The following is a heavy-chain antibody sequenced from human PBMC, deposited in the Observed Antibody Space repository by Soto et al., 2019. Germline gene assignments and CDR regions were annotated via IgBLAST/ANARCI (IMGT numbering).Heavy chain of an antibody. V-gene: IGHV1-2*04. CDR3: ARAAVSFTLSWRGDAFDF. J-gene: IGHJ3*01. CDR1: GYTFTGYC. CDR2: INPNSGGT. Sequence: ASVKVSCKASGYTFTGYCMHWVRQAPGQGLEWMGWINPNSGGTNYAQKFQGWVTMTRDTSISTAYMELSRLRPDDTAVYYCARAAVSFTLSWRGDAFDFWGKGTMVTVSS. D-gene: IGHD2-15*01.